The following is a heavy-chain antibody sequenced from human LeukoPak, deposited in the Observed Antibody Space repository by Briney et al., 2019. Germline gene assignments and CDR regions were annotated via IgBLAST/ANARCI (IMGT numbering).Heavy chain of an antibody. J-gene: IGHJ5*02. CDR3: ASTNCSSASCYGANWFDP. V-gene: IGHV4-38-2*01. D-gene: IGHD2-2*01. CDR1: GYSISSGYY. Sequence: SETLSLTCAVSGYSISSGYYWGWIRQPPGKGLEWIGSIYHSGSTYYNPSLKSRVNISVDTSKHQFSLRLSSVTAVDTAVYYCASTNCSSASCYGANWFDPWGQGTLVTVSS. CDR2: IYHSGST.